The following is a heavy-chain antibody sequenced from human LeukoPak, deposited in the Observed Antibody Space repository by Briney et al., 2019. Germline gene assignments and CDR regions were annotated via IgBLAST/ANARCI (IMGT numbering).Heavy chain of an antibody. CDR2: MNPNSGNT. J-gene: IGHJ6*03. CDR3: ARVGMTTVTTSYYYYYYMDV. V-gene: IGHV1-8*03. D-gene: IGHD4-17*01. Sequence: ASVKVSCKASGYTFTSYDINWVRQATGQGLEWMGWMNPNSGNTGYAQKFQGRVTITRNTSISTAYMELSSLRSEDTAVYYCARVGMTTVTTSYYYYYYMDVWGKGTTVTVSS. CDR1: GYTFTSYD.